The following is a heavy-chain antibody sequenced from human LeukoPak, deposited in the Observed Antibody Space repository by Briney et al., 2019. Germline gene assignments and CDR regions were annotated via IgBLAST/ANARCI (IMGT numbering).Heavy chain of an antibody. D-gene: IGHD6-19*01. CDR2: IYYSGDT. CDR3: ARDHRAVAGIKWDYYYYYMDV. V-gene: IGHV4-59*01. J-gene: IGHJ6*03. CDR1: DGAIAGYS. Sequence: SETLSLTCSVSDGAIAGYSWSWIRQAPGKGLEWIGYIYYSGDTNYNPSLKSRVTISVDTSKNQFSLKLSSVTAADTAVYYCARDHRAVAGIKWDYYYYYMDVWGKGTTVTVSS.